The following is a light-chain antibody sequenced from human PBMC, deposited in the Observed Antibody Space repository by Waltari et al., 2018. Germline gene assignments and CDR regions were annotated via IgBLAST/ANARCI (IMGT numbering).Light chain of an antibody. CDR2: AAS. Sequence: DIQMTQSPPSVSAPVGDRFTITFRASQGITSWLSWYQQKPGKAPKLLIYAASNLQSGVPSRFSGSDSGTEFTLTISSLQPEDVATYYCQEANSFPLTFGGGTKVEI. V-gene: IGKV1-12*01. J-gene: IGKJ4*01. CDR3: QEANSFPLT. CDR1: QGITSW.